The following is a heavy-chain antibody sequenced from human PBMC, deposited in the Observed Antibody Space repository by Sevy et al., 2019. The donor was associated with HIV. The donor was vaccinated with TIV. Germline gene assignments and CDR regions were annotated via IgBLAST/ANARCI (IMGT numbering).Heavy chain of an antibody. J-gene: IGHJ6*02. CDR2: ISSSSSYI. CDR1: GFTFSSYS. Sequence: GGSLRLSCAASGFTFSSYSMNWVRQAPGKGLEWVSSISSSSSYIYYADSVKGRFTIPRDNAKNSLYLLMNSLGAEDTAVYQWARVRLKAIAVIPAAPLTYYYYGRDVWGQGTTVTVSS. V-gene: IGHV3-21*01. D-gene: IGHD2-2*01. CDR3: ARVRLKAIAVIPAAPLTYYYYGRDV.